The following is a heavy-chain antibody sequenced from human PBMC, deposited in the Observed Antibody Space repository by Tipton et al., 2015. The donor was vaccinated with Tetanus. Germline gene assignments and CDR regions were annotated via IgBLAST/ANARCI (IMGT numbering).Heavy chain of an antibody. V-gene: IGHV4-39*01. Sequence: TLSLTCIVSGGSLFSGSFYWAWVRQAPGKGLEWIGNIYYNGNTFYLSSLKTRVTISADTSKNQFSLSLRCVTAADTAVYYCARQADNWFDPWGQGILVTVSS. CDR2: IYYNGNT. CDR1: GGSLFSGSFY. D-gene: IGHD2-15*01. J-gene: IGHJ5*02. CDR3: ARQADNWFDP.